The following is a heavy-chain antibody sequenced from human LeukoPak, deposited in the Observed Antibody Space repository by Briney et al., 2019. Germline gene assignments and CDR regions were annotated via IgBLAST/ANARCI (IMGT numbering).Heavy chain of an antibody. CDR2: INPNSGGT. Sequence: ASVKVSCKASGYTFTGYYMHWVRQAPGQGLEWMGWINPNSGGTNYAQKFQGRVTMTRDTSISTAYMELSRLRSDDTAVYYCASSIAAAGTGISYYFDYWGQGTLVTVSS. CDR1: GYTFTGYY. CDR3: ASSIAAAGTGISYYFDY. J-gene: IGHJ4*02. D-gene: IGHD6-13*01. V-gene: IGHV1-2*02.